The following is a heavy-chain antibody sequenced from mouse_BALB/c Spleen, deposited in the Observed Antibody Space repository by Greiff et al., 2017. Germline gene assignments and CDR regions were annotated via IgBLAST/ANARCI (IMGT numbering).Heavy chain of an antibody. V-gene: IGHV5-12-1*01. D-gene: IGHD2-4*01. CDR3: ARHLYDYDDGSAMDY. Sequence: EVKLVESGGGLVKPGGSLKLSCAASGFAFSSYDMSWVRQTPEKRLEWVAYISSGGGSTYYPDTVKGRFTISRDNAKNTLYLQMSSLKSDDTAMYYCARHLYDYDDGSAMDYWGQGTSVTVSS. J-gene: IGHJ4*01. CDR2: ISSGGGST. CDR1: GFAFSSYD.